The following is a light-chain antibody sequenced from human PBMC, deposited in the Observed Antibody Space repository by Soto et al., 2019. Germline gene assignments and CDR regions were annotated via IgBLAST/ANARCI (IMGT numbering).Light chain of an antibody. CDR1: QTLSSW. V-gene: IGKV1-5*03. Sequence: DIQMTQSPSTLSASVRDRVTISCRASQTLSSWLAWYQQKPGKAPKLLIYKASNLESGVPSRFSGSESGTEFTLTICSLQPDDFATYYCLQYHTYPVTFGQGTKVDI. CDR3: LQYHTYPVT. CDR2: KAS. J-gene: IGKJ1*01.